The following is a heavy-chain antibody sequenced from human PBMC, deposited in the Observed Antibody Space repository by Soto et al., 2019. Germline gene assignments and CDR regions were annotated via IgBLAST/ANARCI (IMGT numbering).Heavy chain of an antibody. CDR3: ARDDTVTTSNLGFDY. J-gene: IGHJ4*02. CDR2: ISAYNGNT. CDR1: GYTFTSYG. Sequence: QVQLVQSGAEVKKPGASVKVSCKASGYTFTSYGISWVRQAPGQGLEWMGWISAYNGNTNYAQKLQGRVTMTTDTSASTAYMELRSLRSDDTAVYYCARDDTVTTSNLGFDYWGQGTLVTVSS. D-gene: IGHD4-17*01. V-gene: IGHV1-18*01.